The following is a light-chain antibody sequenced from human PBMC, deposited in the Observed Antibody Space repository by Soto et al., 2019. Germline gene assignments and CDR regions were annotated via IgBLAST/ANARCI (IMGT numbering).Light chain of an antibody. J-gene: IGLJ2*01. CDR2: LNSDGSH. CDR3: QTWGTGTVV. Sequence: QSVLTQSPSASASLGASVKLTCTLSSGHSSYAIAWHQQQPEKGPRYLMKLNSDGSHSKGDGIPDRFSGSSSGAERYLTISSVQSEDEADYYCQTWGTGTVVFGGGTKVTVL. CDR1: SGHSSYA. V-gene: IGLV4-69*01.